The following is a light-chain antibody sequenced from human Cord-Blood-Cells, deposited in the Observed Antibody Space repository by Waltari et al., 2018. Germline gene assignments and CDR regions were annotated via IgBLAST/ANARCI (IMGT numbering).Light chain of an antibody. V-gene: IGLV2-23*01. CDR3: CSYAGSSTFVV. Sequence: QSALSQPASVSGSPGPSITISCTGTSSDVGGYNLFSWYHQHPGKAPKVMSSEGSTRPSGVSKRFSGSKSGNTASLTISGLQAEGEADYYCCSYAGSSTFVVFGGGTKLTVL. CDR2: EGS. J-gene: IGLJ2*01. CDR1: SSDVGGYNL.